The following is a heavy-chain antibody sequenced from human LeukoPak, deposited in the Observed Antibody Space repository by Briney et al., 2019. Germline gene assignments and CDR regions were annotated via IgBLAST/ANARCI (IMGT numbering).Heavy chain of an antibody. D-gene: IGHD2-8*01. Sequence: GGSLRLSCAASGFTVSSNYMSWVRQAPGKGLEWVSVIYSGGSTYYADSVKGRFTISRDNSKNTLYLQMNSLRAEDTAVYYCARAVVWGERGPQGMDVWGQGATVTVSS. V-gene: IGHV3-66*01. J-gene: IGHJ6*02. CDR3: ARAVVWGERGPQGMDV. CDR2: IYSGGST. CDR1: GFTVSSNY.